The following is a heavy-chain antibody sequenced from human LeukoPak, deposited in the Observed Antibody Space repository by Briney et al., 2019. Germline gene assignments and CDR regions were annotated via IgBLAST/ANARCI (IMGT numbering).Heavy chain of an antibody. V-gene: IGHV4-4*07. CDR1: GGSISFYH. J-gene: IGHJ6*02. Sequence: SEPVSLPCSVSGGSISFYHWLCMRQPGGRALVGIGRIYNWGNHNQNPSLKSRVTMSVDTSKNQFSLKLSSVTAADTAVYYCARDSITMVRGVIIVYYYGMDIWGQGTTVTVSS. CDR2: IYNWGNH. CDR3: ARDSITMVRGVIIVYYYGMDI. D-gene: IGHD3-10*01.